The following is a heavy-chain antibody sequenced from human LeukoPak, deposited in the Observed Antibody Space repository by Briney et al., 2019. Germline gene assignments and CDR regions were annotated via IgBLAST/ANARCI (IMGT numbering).Heavy chain of an antibody. CDR2: IYYSGST. D-gene: IGHD6-13*01. J-gene: IGHJ3*02. CDR1: GGSISSYY. Sequence: SETLSLTCTVSGGSISSYYWSWIRQPPGKGLEWIGYIYYSGSTNYSPSLKSRLTISIDTSKNQVSLKLRSVTAADSAVYYCARSRRGSSWWGAFDIWGQGTMVTVSS. V-gene: IGHV4-59*01. CDR3: ARSRRGSSWWGAFDI.